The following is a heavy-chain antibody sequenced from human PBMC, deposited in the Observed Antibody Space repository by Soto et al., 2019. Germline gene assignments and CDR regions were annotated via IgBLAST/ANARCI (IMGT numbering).Heavy chain of an antibody. Sequence: GGSLRLSCAASGFTFSSYAMSWVRQAPGKGLEWVSAISGSGGSTYYADSVKGRFTISRDNSKNTLYLQMNSLRAEDTAVYYCARLYDILTGSKTHFDYWGQGTLVTVSS. D-gene: IGHD3-9*01. CDR3: ARLYDILTGSKTHFDY. J-gene: IGHJ4*02. V-gene: IGHV3-23*01. CDR1: GFTFSSYA. CDR2: ISGSGGST.